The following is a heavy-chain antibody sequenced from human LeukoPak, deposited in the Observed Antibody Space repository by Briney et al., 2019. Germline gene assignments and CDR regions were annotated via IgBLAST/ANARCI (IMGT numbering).Heavy chain of an antibody. J-gene: IGHJ4*02. D-gene: IGHD3-22*01. CDR2: INPNTGGT. V-gene: IGHV1-2*06. Sequence: ASVKVSCKASGYIFTGYYIHWVRQAPGQGLEWMGRINPNTGGTNHAQNFQGRVTVTRDTSSSTAYMELRSLRSDDTAVYFCARDNEATFSVRYYDSSGYYPLDYWGQGTLVTVSS. CDR3: ARDNEATFSVRYYDSSGYYPLDY. CDR1: GYIFTGYY.